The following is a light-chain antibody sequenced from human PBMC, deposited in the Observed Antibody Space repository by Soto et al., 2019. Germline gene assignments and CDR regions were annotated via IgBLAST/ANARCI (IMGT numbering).Light chain of an antibody. V-gene: IGKV1-39*01. J-gene: IGKJ5*01. Sequence: DIQMTQSPSSLSAFVGDRVTITCRASESISRHLNWYQQKPGKAPKLLIYAASSLQNGVPSRFSGVGSGTHFTLTISNLQPADFATYYCQQSYSTPSITFGQGTRLEIK. CDR3: QQSYSTPSIT. CDR2: AAS. CDR1: ESISRH.